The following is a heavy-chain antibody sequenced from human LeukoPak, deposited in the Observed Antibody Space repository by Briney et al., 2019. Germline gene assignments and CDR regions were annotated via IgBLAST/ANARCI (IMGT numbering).Heavy chain of an antibody. V-gene: IGHV3-7*01. CDR2: IKQDGSER. D-gene: IGHD3-16*02. J-gene: IGHJ4*02. CDR3: ARGSMHIYHLYTDY. CDR1: GFTFSNHW. Sequence: PGGTLRLSCAAPGFTFSNHWVSWFPQAPGQGLEGVASIKQDGSERYYVDSVKGRFTISRDNAKNSLFLQLSSLRVEDTAVYYCARGSMHIYHLYTDYWGQGTLVTVSS.